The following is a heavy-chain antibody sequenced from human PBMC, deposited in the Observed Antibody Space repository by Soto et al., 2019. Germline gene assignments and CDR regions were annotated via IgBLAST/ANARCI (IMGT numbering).Heavy chain of an antibody. CDR1: GGSISSSSYY. CDR2: IYYSGST. Sequence: SETLSLTCTVSGGSISSSSYYWGWIRQPPGKGLEWIGSIYYSGSTYYNPSPKSRVTISVDTSKNQFSLKLSSVTAADTAVYYCARRRLWFGVYYFDYWGQGTLVTVSS. V-gene: IGHV4-39*01. J-gene: IGHJ4*02. D-gene: IGHD3-10*01. CDR3: ARRRLWFGVYYFDY.